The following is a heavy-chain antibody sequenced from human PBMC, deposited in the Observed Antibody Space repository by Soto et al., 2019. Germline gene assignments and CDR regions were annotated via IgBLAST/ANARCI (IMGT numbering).Heavy chain of an antibody. J-gene: IGHJ4*02. D-gene: IGHD3-16*02. CDR1: GVVLGSDAYY. Sequence: SETLSLTCTVSGVVLGSDAYYWRWIRQHPGKGLEWIGNIYQTGSTYYNPSLKSRVVISLDTSQNQFSLKLSSVTAADTAVYYCARVNYDYVRGSYRYGGRFDYWGQGTLVTVSS. V-gene: IGHV4-31*03. CDR3: ARVNYDYVRGSYRYGGRFDY. CDR2: IYQTGST.